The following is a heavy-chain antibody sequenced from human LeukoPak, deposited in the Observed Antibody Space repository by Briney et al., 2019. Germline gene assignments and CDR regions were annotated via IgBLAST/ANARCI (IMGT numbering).Heavy chain of an antibody. CDR3: AKDSYIRGWGNYFDY. D-gene: IGHD6-19*01. CDR1: GSMFSTYG. CDR2: LRYDGSSK. J-gene: IGHJ4*02. Sequence: GGSLRLSCAASGSMFSTYGMHWVRQAPGKGLEWVAFLRYDGSSKFYADSVKGRFSISRDNSKSTLYLQMNSLRAEDTAIYYCAKDSYIRGWGNYFDYWGQGTLVTVSS. V-gene: IGHV3-30*02.